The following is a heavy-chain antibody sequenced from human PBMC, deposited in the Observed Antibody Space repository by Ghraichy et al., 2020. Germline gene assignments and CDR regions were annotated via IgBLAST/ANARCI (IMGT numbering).Heavy chain of an antibody. D-gene: IGHD4-17*01. CDR2: IYWDDDK. CDR3: AHSLGPYCDYRDNWFDP. CDR1: GFSISTSGVG. Sequence: SGPTLVKPTRTLTLTCTFSGFSISTSGVGVGWIRQPPGKALEWLALIYWDDDKRYSPSLKSRLTITKDTSKNQVVLTMTNMDPVDTATYYCAHSLGPYCDYRDNWFDPWGQGTLVTVSS. V-gene: IGHV2-5*02. J-gene: IGHJ5*02.